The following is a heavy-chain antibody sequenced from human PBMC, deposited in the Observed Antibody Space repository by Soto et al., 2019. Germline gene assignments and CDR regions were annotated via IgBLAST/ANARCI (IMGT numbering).Heavy chain of an antibody. CDR1: GFSLNTSRVA. CDR3: AQRSGRWLRWDY. J-gene: IGHJ4*02. D-gene: IGHD3-10*01. V-gene: IGHV2-5*02. CDR2: IYWDDDK. Sequence: QITLKESGPTLVKPTQTLTVTCTFSGFSLNTSRVAVGWIRQPPGKALEWLALIYWDDDKFYSPHLKSRLTITKDTSKNQVVLTMTNMGPVDTGTYFCAQRSGRWLRWDYWGQGTLVTVSS.